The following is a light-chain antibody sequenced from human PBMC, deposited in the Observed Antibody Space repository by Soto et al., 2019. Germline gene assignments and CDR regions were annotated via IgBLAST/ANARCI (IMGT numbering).Light chain of an antibody. CDR2: GAS. CDR3: QQYPSSPTWT. Sequence: IHMTESASSMSASVGRTITITCRASQSISTYLSWYQQKPAKVPKLLLYGASSLQTGVPSRFSGSGCGTEFYFTISSLQTEDFSTYYCQQYPSSPTWTFGQGTKVDIK. J-gene: IGKJ1*01. V-gene: IGKV1-39*01. CDR1: QSISTY.